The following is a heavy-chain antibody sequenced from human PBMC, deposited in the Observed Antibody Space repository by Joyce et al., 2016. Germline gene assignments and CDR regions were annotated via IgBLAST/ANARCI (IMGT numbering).Heavy chain of an antibody. D-gene: IGHD3-10*02. Sequence: EVQLVQSGAEVKKPGESLRISCKGSGYSFTSHWISWVRQMPGKGLEWVGRIDPRDSYTDYSPSFEGHVTISVDKPISAAYLQWSSLRASDTAIYYCARHVTDWFDPWGQGTLVTVSS. V-gene: IGHV5-10-1*03. CDR2: IDPRDSYT. J-gene: IGHJ5*02. CDR1: GYSFTSHW. CDR3: ARHVTDWFDP.